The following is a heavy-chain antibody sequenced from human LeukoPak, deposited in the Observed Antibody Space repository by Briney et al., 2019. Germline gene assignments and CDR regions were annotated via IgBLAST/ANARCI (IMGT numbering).Heavy chain of an antibody. J-gene: IGHJ4*02. Sequence: GGSLRLSCAASGFTFSSYAMHWVRQAPGKGLEWVAVISYDGSNKYYADSVKGRFTISRDNSKNTLYLQMNSLRAEDTAVYYCASMGGTYYLWGQGTLVTVSS. D-gene: IGHD1-26*01. CDR2: ISYDGSNK. CDR3: ASMGGTYYL. CDR1: GFTFSSYA. V-gene: IGHV3-30*04.